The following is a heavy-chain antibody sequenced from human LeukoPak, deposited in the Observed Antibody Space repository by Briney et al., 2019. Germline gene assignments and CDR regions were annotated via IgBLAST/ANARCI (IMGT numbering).Heavy chain of an antibody. V-gene: IGHV3-53*04. D-gene: IGHD1-26*01. CDR1: GFTVSSNY. CDR3: ARVIVRRFQH. J-gene: IGHJ1*01. Sequence: PGGSLRLSCAASGFTVSSNYMSWVRQAPGKGLEWVSVIYSGGSTYYADSVKGRFTISRHNSKNTLYLQMNSLRAEDTAVYFCARVIVRRFQHWGQGTLVTVSS. CDR2: IYSGGST.